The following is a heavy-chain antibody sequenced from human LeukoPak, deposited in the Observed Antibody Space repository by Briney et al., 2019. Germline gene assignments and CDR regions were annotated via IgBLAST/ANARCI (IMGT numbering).Heavy chain of an antibody. CDR3: ARHSRAGTGFVY. CDR1: GASISSTSDY. V-gene: IGHV4-39*01. CDR2: IYYSGRA. D-gene: IGHD6-19*01. J-gene: IGHJ4*02. Sequence: SETLSLTCTVSGASISSTSDYWGWIRQPPGKGLEWIGTIYYSGRAYHNPSLRSRLTISVDTSKNQFSLKLSSVTAADTAVYYCARHSRAGTGFVYWGQGTLVTVSS.